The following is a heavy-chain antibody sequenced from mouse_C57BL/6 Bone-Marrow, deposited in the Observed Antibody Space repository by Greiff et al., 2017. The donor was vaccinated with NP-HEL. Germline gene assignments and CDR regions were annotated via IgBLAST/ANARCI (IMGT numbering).Heavy chain of an antibody. J-gene: IGHJ4*01. CDR2: IDPSDSYT. Sequence: QVQLQQPGAELVKPGASVKLSCKASGYTFTSYWMQWVKQRPGQGLEWIGEIDPSDSYTNYNQKFKGKATLTVDTSSSTAYMQLSSLTSEDSAVYYCARNWDGDYAMDYWGQGTSVTVSS. V-gene: IGHV1-50*01. D-gene: IGHD4-1*01. CDR1: GYTFTSYW. CDR3: ARNWDGDYAMDY.